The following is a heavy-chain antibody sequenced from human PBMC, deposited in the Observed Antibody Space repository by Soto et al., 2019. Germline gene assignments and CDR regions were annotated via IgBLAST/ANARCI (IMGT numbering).Heavy chain of an antibody. V-gene: IGHV4-59*01. CDR2: VYNSGST. Sequence: SETLSLTCTVSGGSISSYYWSWIRQPPGKGLEWIGYVYNSGSTNYNPSLKSRVTISIDTSKNQFSLKLTSLTATDTAVYYCARDLWGYCGTDCYPLDVWGQGTTVTVSS. D-gene: IGHD2-21*02. CDR3: ARDLWGYCGTDCYPLDV. CDR1: GGSISSYY. J-gene: IGHJ6*02.